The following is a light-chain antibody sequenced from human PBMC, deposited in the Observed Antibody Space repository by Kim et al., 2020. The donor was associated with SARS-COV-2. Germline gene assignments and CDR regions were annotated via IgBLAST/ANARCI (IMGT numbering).Light chain of an antibody. V-gene: IGLV3-19*01. Sequence: SSELTQDPAVSVALGQTVRITCRGDSLRTYYASWYQQKPGRAPALVIYGKDNRPSGIPDRFSGSTSGNTASLTITGAQAEDEADYYCNSRDSSGNHVLFGGGTKLTVL. CDR3: NSRDSSGNHVL. CDR1: SLRTYY. J-gene: IGLJ2*01. CDR2: GKD.